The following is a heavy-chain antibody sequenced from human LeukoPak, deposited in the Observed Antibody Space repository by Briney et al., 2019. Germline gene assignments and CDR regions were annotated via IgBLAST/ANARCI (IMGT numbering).Heavy chain of an antibody. Sequence: GGSLRLSCAASGFTFSSYSMNWVRQAPGKGLEWVSYISSSSSTIYYADSVKGRFTISRDNAKNSLYLQMNSLRDEDTAVYYCERASYYDFWSGYSSDYRYYMDVWGKGTTVTVSS. CDR2: ISSSSSTI. V-gene: IGHV3-48*02. D-gene: IGHD3-3*01. CDR3: ERASYYDFWSGYSSDYRYYMDV. CDR1: GFTFSSYS. J-gene: IGHJ6*03.